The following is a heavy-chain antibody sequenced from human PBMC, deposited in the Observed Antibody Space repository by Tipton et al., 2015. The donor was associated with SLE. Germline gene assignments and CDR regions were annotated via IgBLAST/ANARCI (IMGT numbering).Heavy chain of an antibody. V-gene: IGHV4-4*08. CDR1: GGSISDYY. CDR2: IYSTGST. D-gene: IGHD3-16*01. J-gene: IGHJ6*03. CDR3: VGFGPDAYYYYYMDV. Sequence: TLSLTCTVSGGSISDYYWSWIRQPAGKELEWIGHIYSTGSTYYNPSLKSRVTISVDTSKNQFSLKLSSVTAADTAVYYCVGFGPDAYYYYYMDVWGKGTTVTVSS.